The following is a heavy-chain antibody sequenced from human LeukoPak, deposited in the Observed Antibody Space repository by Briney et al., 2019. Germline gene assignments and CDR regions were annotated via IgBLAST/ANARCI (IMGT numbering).Heavy chain of an antibody. D-gene: IGHD4-17*01. Sequence: GGSLRLSCAASGFTFSSYSMNWVRQAPGKGLEWVSYISSSSSTIYYADSVKGRFTISRDNAKDSLYLQMNSLRAEDTAVYYCARDTPTVKHNYWGQGTLVTVSS. V-gene: IGHV3-48*01. CDR3: ARDTPTVKHNY. CDR2: ISSSSSTI. J-gene: IGHJ4*02. CDR1: GFTFSSYS.